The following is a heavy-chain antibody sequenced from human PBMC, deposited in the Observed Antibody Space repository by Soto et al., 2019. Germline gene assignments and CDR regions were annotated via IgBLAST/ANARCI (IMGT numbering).Heavy chain of an antibody. J-gene: IGHJ6*03. CDR2: ISGSGGST. CDR1: GFTFSTNA. CDR3: ANNYGDPRGPYYYYMDV. V-gene: IGHV3-23*01. Sequence: QPGGSLRLSCAASGFTFSTNAMSWVRQAPGKGLEWVSAISGSGGSTYYADSVKGRFTISRDNSKNTLYLQMNSLRAEDTAVYYCANNYGDPRGPYYYYMDVWGKGTTVTVSS. D-gene: IGHD4-17*01.